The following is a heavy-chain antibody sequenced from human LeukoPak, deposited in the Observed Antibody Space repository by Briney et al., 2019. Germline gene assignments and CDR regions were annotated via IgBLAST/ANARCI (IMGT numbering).Heavy chain of an antibody. V-gene: IGHV4-4*07. D-gene: IGHD3-16*02. CDR3: ARGGYTISSYIFDY. J-gene: IGHJ4*02. Sequence: SETLSLTCSVSGGSLSSYWWSWIRQPAGKGLEFIGRIYTTGRTNYNPSLKSRVSMSVDTSKNKFSLELRSVTAADTAVYFCARGGYTISSYIFDYWGQGALVTVSS. CDR2: IYTTGRT. CDR1: GGSLSSYW.